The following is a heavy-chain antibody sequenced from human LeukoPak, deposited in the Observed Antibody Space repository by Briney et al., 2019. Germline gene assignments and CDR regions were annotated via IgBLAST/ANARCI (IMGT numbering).Heavy chain of an antibody. D-gene: IGHD6-19*01. CDR1: GGAYSGCD. CDR2: INHSGST. Sequence: SDTQSLTSGCKGGAYSGCDWSGIRHPTGKGLEWIGEINHSGSTNYNPSLKSRVTISVDTSKYQFSLKLSSVTAADTAVYYCARRAEYYFDYWGQGTLVTVSS. V-gene: IGHV4-34*01. J-gene: IGHJ4*02. CDR3: ARRAEYYFDY.